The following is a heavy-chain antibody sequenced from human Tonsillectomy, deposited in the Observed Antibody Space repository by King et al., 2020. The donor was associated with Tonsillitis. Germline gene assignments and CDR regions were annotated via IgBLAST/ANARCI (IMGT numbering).Heavy chain of an antibody. V-gene: IGHV1-8*02. CDR1: GYTFTNYD. J-gene: IGHJ4*02. CDR2: MDPSSGDA. CDR3: ARGVDF. Sequence: VQLVESGAEVKKPGASVKVSCKASGYTFTNYDINRVRQGAGQGLEWMGWMDPSSGDADSSQKFQGRVAMTRNTSISTAYMELRSLRSEDTAVYYCARGVDFWGQGTLVTVSS.